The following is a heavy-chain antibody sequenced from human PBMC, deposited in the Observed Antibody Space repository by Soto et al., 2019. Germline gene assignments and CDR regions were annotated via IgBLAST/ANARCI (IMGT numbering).Heavy chain of an antibody. Sequence: PSETLSLTCAVYGASFSGYHWTWIRQTPGKGLEWIGEINDSGNINYNPSLKSRVTISLDTPKKQISLKLSSVTAADSAVYYCARGLIVWVCELARRSGNYCCLDVWGKGTTVTVSS. CDR2: INDSGNI. CDR3: ARGLIVWVCELARRSGNYCCLDV. J-gene: IGHJ6*03. V-gene: IGHV4-34*01. CDR1: GASFSGYH. D-gene: IGHD3-10*01.